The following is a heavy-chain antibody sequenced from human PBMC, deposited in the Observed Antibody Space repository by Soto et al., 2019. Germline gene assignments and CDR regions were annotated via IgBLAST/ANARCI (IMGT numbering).Heavy chain of an antibody. D-gene: IGHD1-26*01. CDR3: AAYSGTHSNWFDP. V-gene: IGHV1-58*01. CDR2: IVVGSGNT. J-gene: IGHJ5*02. Sequence: ASVKASCEASGFTFTSSTVQWVRQARGQRLEWIGWIVVGSGNTNYAQKFQERVTITRDMSTSTAYMELSSLRSEDTAVYYCAAYSGTHSNWFDPWGQGTLVTVSS. CDR1: GFTFTSST.